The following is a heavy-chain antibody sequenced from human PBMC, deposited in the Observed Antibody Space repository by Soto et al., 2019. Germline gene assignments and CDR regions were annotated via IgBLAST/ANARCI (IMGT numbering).Heavy chain of an antibody. CDR2: INPSGGGT. D-gene: IGHD6-19*01. J-gene: IGHJ4*02. Sequence: ASVKVSCKASGYTFTTYYIHWVRQAPGQGLEWMGIINPSGGGTSYAQKFQGRVTMTRDASTSTVYMELSTLRSEDTAVYYCARHVNLPLAGTGFDSWGRGTLVTVSS. V-gene: IGHV1-46*01. CDR3: ARHVNLPLAGTGFDS. CDR1: GYTFTTYY.